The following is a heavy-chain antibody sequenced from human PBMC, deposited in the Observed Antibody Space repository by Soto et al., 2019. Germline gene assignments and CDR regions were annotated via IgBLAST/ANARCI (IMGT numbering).Heavy chain of an antibody. V-gene: IGHV1-69*12. CDR3: VRVVAIPGYPDN. Sequence: QVQLVQSGAEVRQPASSVKVSCKTSGGTFSNYAISWVRQAPGQGLEWMGGIVPIVDTSTYAQKFQGRVTITADESTSTVYMELSSLRSDDTAVYYCVRVVAIPGYPDNWGQRTLVTVSS. CDR2: IVPIVDTS. J-gene: IGHJ4*02. D-gene: IGHD5-12*01. CDR1: GGTFSNYA.